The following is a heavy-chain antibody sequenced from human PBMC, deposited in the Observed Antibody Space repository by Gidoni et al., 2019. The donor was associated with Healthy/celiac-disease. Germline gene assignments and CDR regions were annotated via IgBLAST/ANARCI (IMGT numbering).Heavy chain of an antibody. Sequence: EVQLVESGGGLVKPGGSLRLTCAGSGFTRSNAWMSWVSQAPGKGLEWVGRIKSKTDGGTTDYAALVKCRLTISRDDSKNTLYLQMNSLKSEDTAVYYCTTDDPYGDYVCWFDPWGQGTLVTVSS. CDR2: IKSKTDGGTT. D-gene: IGHD4-17*01. J-gene: IGHJ5*02. CDR1: GFTRSNAW. V-gene: IGHV3-15*01. CDR3: TTDDPYGDYVCWFDP.